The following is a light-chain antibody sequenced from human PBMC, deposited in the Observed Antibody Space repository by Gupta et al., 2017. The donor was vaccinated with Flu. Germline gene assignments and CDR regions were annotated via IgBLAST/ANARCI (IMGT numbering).Light chain of an antibody. CDR1: QSISSY. J-gene: IGKJ1*01. CDR2: AAS. Sequence: GDRVTITCRASQSISSYLNWYQQKPGKAPKLLIYAASSLQSGVPSRFSGSGSGTDFTLTISSLQPEDFATYYCQQSYSTPRTFGQGTKVEIK. CDR3: QQSYSTPRT. V-gene: IGKV1-39*01.